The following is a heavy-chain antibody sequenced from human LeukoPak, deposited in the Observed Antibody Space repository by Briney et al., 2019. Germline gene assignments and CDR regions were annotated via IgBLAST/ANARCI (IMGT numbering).Heavy chain of an antibody. CDR1: GFIFSKHG. V-gene: IGHV3-74*01. J-gene: IGHJ3*02. CDR2: INSDGSDT. D-gene: IGHD3/OR15-3a*01. Sequence: GESLRLSCATSGFIFSKHGMHWVRQAPGKGLVWVARINSDGSDTIYTDSVKGRFTISRDNPKNTLYLQMNSLTAEDTAVYYCASGVMIWLGHAFDIWGQGTMVTVSS. CDR3: ASGVMIWLGHAFDI.